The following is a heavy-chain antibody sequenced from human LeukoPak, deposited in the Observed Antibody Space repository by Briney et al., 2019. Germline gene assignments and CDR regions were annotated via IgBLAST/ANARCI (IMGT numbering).Heavy chain of an antibody. CDR2: INPNSGGT. J-gene: IGHJ4*02. CDR1: GYTFTGYY. Sequence: ASVKVSCQASGYTFTGYYMHWVRQAPGQGLEWMGWINPNSGGTNYAQKFQGRVTMTRDTSISTAYMELSRLRSDDTAVYYCARTSPRAYGIDYWGQGTLVTVSS. V-gene: IGHV1-2*02. D-gene: IGHD4-17*01. CDR3: ARTSPRAYGIDY.